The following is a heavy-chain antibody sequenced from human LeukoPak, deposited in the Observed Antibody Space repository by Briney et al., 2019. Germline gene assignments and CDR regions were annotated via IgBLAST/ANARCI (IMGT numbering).Heavy chain of an antibody. CDR1: GGSITSYY. CDR2: IYYTGST. Sequence: SETLSLTCTVSGGSITSYYWSWIRQPPGKGLEWIAYIYYTGSTNYNPSLESRVTISVDTFKNQFSLRLSSVTAADTAVYYCARLPVTTAIDYWGQGTLVTVSS. J-gene: IGHJ4*02. D-gene: IGHD4-17*01. CDR3: ARLPVTTAIDY. V-gene: IGHV4-59*01.